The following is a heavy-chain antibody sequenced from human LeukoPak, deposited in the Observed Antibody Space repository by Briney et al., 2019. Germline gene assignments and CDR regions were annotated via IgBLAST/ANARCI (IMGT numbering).Heavy chain of an antibody. J-gene: IGHJ4*02. D-gene: IGHD3-3*01. Sequence: PGGSLRLSCAASGFTFSSYAMSWVRQAPGKGLEWVSAISGSGGSTYYADSVKGRFTTSRDNSKNTLYLQMNSLRAEDTAVYYCAKDARSGYYSLLDYWGQGTLVTVSS. CDR3: AKDARSGYYSLLDY. CDR1: GFTFSSYA. V-gene: IGHV3-23*01. CDR2: ISGSGGST.